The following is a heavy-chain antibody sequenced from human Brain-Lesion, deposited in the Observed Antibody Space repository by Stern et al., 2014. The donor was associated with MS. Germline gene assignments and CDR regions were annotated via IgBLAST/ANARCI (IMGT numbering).Heavy chain of an antibody. Sequence: VQLVESGGTLVKPGGSLRLSCAASGFIFSDYYMNWIRQAPGQGLEWVSYLSTTASNIYYADSVKGRFTISRDNTKNSLFLLMSSLRAEDTAVYYCAISSSRYYFDSWGLGTLVTVSS. CDR3: AISSSRYYFDS. V-gene: IGHV3-11*01. CDR2: LSTTASNI. D-gene: IGHD2-2*01. J-gene: IGHJ4*02. CDR1: GFIFSDYY.